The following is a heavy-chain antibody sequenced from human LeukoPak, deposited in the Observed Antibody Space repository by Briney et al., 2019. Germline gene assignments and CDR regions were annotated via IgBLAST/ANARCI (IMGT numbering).Heavy chain of an antibody. J-gene: IGHJ6*03. CDR1: GDNVSSNSAA. CDR3: ARAGFVWISPYYYYYMDV. Sequence: SQTLSLTCAISGDNVSSNSAAWNWIRQSPSRGLEWLGRTYYRSKWYNDYAVSVRSRITINPDTSKNQFSLQLNSVTPEDTAVYYCARAGFVWISPYYYYYMDVWGKGITVTISS. D-gene: IGHD5-12*01. CDR2: TYYRSKWYN. V-gene: IGHV6-1*01.